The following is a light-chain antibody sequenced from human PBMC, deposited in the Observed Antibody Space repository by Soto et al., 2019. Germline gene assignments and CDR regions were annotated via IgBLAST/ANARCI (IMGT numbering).Light chain of an antibody. CDR1: QGIRNE. V-gene: IGKV1-17*01. CDR2: DAS. J-gene: IGKJ5*01. Sequence: DIQMTNSPSYMSESVRPRVITTCRASQGIRNELGWYQQKPGRAPKRLIYDASNLQSGVPSRFGGSGFGTEFTLSISSLQPDDFATYYCQQYNIYPWTFGQGTRLEI. CDR3: QQYNIYPWT.